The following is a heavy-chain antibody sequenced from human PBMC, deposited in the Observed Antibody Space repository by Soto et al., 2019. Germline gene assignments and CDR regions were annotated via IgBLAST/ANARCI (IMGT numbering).Heavy chain of an antibody. D-gene: IGHD6-19*01. CDR2: IYYSGST. Sequence: QLQLQESGPGLVKPSETLSLTCTVSGGSISSSSYYWGWIRQPPGRGLEWIGSIYYSGSTYYNPSLKSRVTISVDTSKNQFSLKLSSVTAADTAVYYCARLRPRIAVADTHNDYWGQGTLVTVSS. V-gene: IGHV4-39*01. CDR3: ARLRPRIAVADTHNDY. CDR1: GGSISSSSYY. J-gene: IGHJ4*02.